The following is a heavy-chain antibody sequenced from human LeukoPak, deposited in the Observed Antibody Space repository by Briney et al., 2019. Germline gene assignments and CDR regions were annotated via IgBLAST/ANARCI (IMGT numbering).Heavy chain of an antibody. J-gene: IGHJ4*02. CDR1: GFTFSSYG. CDR2: IRYDGSNK. V-gene: IGHV3-30*02. CDR3: AKRRSYDSGPEDY. D-gene: IGHD3-10*01. Sequence: GGSLRLSCAASGFTFSSYGMHWVRQAPGKGLEWVAFIRYDGSNKYYADSVKGRFTISRDNFKNTLYLQMNSLRAEDTAMYYCAKRRSYDSGPEDYWGQGTLVTVSS.